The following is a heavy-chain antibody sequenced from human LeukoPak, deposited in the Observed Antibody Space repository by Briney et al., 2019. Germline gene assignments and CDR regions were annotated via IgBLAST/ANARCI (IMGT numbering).Heavy chain of an antibody. J-gene: IGHJ5*02. CDR1: GYRFTDSY. Sequence: GASVKVSCKASGYRFTDSYMHWVRQAPGQGFEWMGWINPNTGDTKYARMFQGRVTLTTGASISTAYMELSGLRPADTAVYFCVSAYDQWGQGTLVTVSS. CDR2: INPNTGDT. CDR3: VSAYDQ. V-gene: IGHV1-2*02.